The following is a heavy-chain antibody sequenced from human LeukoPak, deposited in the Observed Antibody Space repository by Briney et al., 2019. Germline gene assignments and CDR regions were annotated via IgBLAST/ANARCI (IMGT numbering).Heavy chain of an antibody. CDR1: GGSFSGYY. J-gene: IGHJ4*02. D-gene: IGHD3-10*01. CDR2: INHSGST. Sequence: PSETLSLTCAVYGGSFSGYYWSWIRQPPGKGLEWIGEINHSGSTYYNPSLKSRVTISVDRSKNQFSLKLSSVTAADTAVYYCARGSGSYYYFDYWGQGTLVTVSS. CDR3: ARGSGSYYYFDY. V-gene: IGHV4-34*01.